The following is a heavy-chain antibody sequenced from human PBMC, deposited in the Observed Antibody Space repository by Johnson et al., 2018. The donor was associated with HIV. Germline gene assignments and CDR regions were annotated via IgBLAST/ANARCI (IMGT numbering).Heavy chain of an antibody. D-gene: IGHD3-16*01. Sequence: QVQLVESGGCVVQPGRSLRLSCAASGFTFSSYAMHWVRQAPGKGLEWVAVISYDGSNKYYADSVKGRFTISRDNSKNTLYLQMNSLIAEDTAVYYCARDGGHPVDAFDIWGQWTMVTVSS. J-gene: IGHJ3*02. CDR2: ISYDGSNK. V-gene: IGHV3-30*04. CDR1: GFTFSSYA. CDR3: ARDGGHPVDAFDI.